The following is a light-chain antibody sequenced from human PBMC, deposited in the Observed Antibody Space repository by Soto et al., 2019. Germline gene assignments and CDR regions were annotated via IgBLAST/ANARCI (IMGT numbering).Light chain of an antibody. CDR3: QQDGSSPT. J-gene: IGKJ1*01. CDR2: DVS. Sequence: EIVLTQSPGTLSLSPGERATLSCRSSQSVSSSYLAWYQQKPCQAPRLLIYDVSSRATGIPDRFSGSGSGTDFILSIRAVETEDGAVYYCQQDGSSPTFGQGAKVEIK. CDR1: QSVSSSY. V-gene: IGKV3-20*01.